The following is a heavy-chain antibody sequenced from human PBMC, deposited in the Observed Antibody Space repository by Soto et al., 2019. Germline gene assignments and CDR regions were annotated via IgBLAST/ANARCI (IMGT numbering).Heavy chain of an antibody. CDR2: IYYIGNT. Sequence: SETLSLTCSVSGVSGDSMSSYYWSWIRQPPGKGLEWIGYIYYIGNTDYNPSLKSRVTISIDTSKNQFSLKLSSVTAADTAAYYCARGSYYDSSGYPRFDYWGQGSLVTVSS. CDR3: ARGSYYDSSGYPRFDY. CDR1: GDSMSSYY. J-gene: IGHJ4*02. V-gene: IGHV4-59*12. D-gene: IGHD3-22*01.